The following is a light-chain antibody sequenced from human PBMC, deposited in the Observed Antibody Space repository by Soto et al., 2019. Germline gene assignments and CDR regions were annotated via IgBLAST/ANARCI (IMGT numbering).Light chain of an antibody. CDR2: DVS. CDR3: SSYTSSSTQV. J-gene: IGLJ2*01. Sequence: QSVLTQPASVSGSPGQSITISCTGTSSDVGGYNYVSWYQQHPGKAPKLKIYDVSNRPSGVSNRFSGSKSGNTASLTISGLQAEDEADYYCSSYTSSSTQVFGGGTKVTVL. CDR1: SSDVGGYNY. V-gene: IGLV2-14*01.